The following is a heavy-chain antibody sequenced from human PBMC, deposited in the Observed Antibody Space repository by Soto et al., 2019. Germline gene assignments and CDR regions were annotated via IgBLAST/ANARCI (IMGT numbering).Heavy chain of an antibody. CDR3: VRERGLSSYYGMDV. Sequence: GGSLRLSCAASGFTLTSYSMNWVRQASGKGLEWVASISSSSSHIYYADSVKGRFTIFRDNARNSLYLQMNSLRAEDTAVYYCVRERGLSSYYGMDVWGQGTTVTVSS. CDR2: ISSSSSHI. D-gene: IGHD3-10*01. CDR1: GFTLTSYS. J-gene: IGHJ6*01. V-gene: IGHV3-21*01.